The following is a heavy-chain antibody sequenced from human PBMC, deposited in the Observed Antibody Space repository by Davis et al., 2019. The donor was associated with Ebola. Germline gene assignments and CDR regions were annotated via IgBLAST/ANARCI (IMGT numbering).Heavy chain of an antibody. CDR2: IIPIFGTA. V-gene: IGHV1-69*13. CDR3: AREDLIVVVPAAIDYYYYGMDI. D-gene: IGHD2-2*02. J-gene: IGHJ6*02. CDR1: GGTFSSYA. Sequence: SVKVSCKASGGTFSSYAISWVRQAPGQGLEWMGGIIPIFGTANYAQKFQGRVTITADESTSTVYMELSSLRSEDTAVYYCAREDLIVVVPAAIDYYYYGMDIWGQGTTVTVSS.